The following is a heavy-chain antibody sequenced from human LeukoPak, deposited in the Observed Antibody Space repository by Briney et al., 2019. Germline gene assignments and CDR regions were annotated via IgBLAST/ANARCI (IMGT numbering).Heavy chain of an antibody. D-gene: IGHD3-9*01. Sequence: PGGSLRLSCAASGFNFSSYGMHWVRQAPGKGLKWVAIIWYDGSAKYYADSVKGRFTISRDNSKNTLYLQMNSLRAEDTAVYYCARGLRYFDWSQSWFDPWGQGTLVTVSS. CDR2: IWYDGSAK. V-gene: IGHV3-33*08. J-gene: IGHJ5*02. CDR1: GFNFSSYG. CDR3: ARGLRYFDWSQSWFDP.